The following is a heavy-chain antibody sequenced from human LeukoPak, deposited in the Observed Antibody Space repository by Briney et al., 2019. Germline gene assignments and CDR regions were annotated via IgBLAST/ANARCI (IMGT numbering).Heavy chain of an antibody. V-gene: IGHV1-46*01. CDR2: INPSGGST. CDR1: GYTFTSYY. D-gene: IGHD5-12*01. Sequence: ASVKVSCKASGYTFTSYYMHWVRQAPGQGLEWMGIINPSGGSTSYAQKFQGRVTMTRDTSTSTVYMELSSLRSEDMAVYYCASSYDLTYHDYWGQGTLVTVSS. CDR3: ASSYDLTYHDY. J-gene: IGHJ4*02.